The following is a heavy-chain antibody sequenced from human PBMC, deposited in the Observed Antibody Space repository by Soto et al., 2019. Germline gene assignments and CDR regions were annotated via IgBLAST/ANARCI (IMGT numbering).Heavy chain of an antibody. V-gene: IGHV1-18*01. J-gene: IGHJ4*01. CDR3: SRGTSIPASGDY. CDR1: GYTFTNYG. D-gene: IGHD6-6*01. CDR2: VSAYNGER. Sequence: QVQLVQSGAEVKKPGASVKVSCKASGYTFTNYGINWVRQAPGQGLEWLGWVSAYNGERRYAQRVQARVIMTTDTSTTTAYMALRSLRSDDTVVYYCSRGTSIPASGDYWGQGTLVTISS.